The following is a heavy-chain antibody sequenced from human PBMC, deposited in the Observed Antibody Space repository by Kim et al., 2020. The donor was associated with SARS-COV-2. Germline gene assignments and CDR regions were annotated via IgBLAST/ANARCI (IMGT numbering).Heavy chain of an antibody. CDR1: GFTFGDYA. CDR3: AKADLSMVRGGYFDY. J-gene: IGHJ4*02. Sequence: GGSLRLSCAASGFTFGDYAMHWVRQAPGKGLEWVSGISWNSGSIGYADSVKGRFTISRDNAKNSLYLQMNSLRAEDTALYYCAKADLSMVRGGYFDYWGQGTLVTVSS. CDR2: ISWNSGSI. V-gene: IGHV3-9*01. D-gene: IGHD3-10*01.